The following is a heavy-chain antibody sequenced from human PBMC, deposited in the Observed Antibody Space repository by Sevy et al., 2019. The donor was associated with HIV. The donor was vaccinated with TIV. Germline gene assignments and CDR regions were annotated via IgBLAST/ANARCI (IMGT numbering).Heavy chain of an antibody. D-gene: IGHD3-22*01. CDR2: FYYTGIT. CDR1: GGPISSHY. Sequence: SETLSLICTVSGGPISSHYWNWIRQTPGKGLEWIGSFYYTGITNYNPSLKSRVTKSADTSKNRLSLKLNSVTAADTAVYYCARLPSPYYDSSGDLIREYYFDSWGQGTLVTVSS. CDR3: ARLPSPYYDSSGDLIREYYFDS. V-gene: IGHV4-59*11. J-gene: IGHJ4*02.